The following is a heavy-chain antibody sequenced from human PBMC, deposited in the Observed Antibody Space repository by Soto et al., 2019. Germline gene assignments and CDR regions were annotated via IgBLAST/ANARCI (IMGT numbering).Heavy chain of an antibody. CDR2: INAGNGNT. Sequence: GASVKVSCKASGYTFTSYAMHWVRQAPGQRLEWMGWINAGNGNTKYSQKFQGRVTITRDTSASTAYMELSSLRSEDTAVYYCARDQTWSVPAAAFDYWGQGTLVTVSS. D-gene: IGHD2-2*01. CDR1: GYTFTSYA. J-gene: IGHJ4*02. CDR3: ARDQTWSVPAAAFDY. V-gene: IGHV1-3*01.